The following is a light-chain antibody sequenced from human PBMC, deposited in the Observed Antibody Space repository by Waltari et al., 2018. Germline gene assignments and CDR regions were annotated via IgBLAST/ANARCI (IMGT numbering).Light chain of an antibody. Sequence: IQLTQSPSSRSASVRDSVTITCRASQGISSYLAWYQQKPGKAPKLLIYAASTLQSGVPSRFSGSGSGTDFTLTISSLQPEDFATYYCQQLNSYPLTFGGGTKVEIK. CDR2: AAS. V-gene: IGKV1-9*01. CDR3: QQLNSYPLT. J-gene: IGKJ4*01. CDR1: QGISSY.